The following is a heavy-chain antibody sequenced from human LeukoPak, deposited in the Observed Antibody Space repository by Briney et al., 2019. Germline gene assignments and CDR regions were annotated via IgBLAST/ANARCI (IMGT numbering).Heavy chain of an antibody. CDR3: ARDAVDTANAV. J-gene: IGHJ6*02. CDR1: GITFTTYW. Sequence: GGSLRLSCAASGITFTTYWMHWVRQAPGKGLVWVSHINSDGSITSYADSVKGRFTISRDNAKNTLYLQMNSLRAEDTAVYYCARDAVDTANAVWGQGTTVTVPS. D-gene: IGHD5-18*01. CDR2: INSDGSIT. V-gene: IGHV3-74*01.